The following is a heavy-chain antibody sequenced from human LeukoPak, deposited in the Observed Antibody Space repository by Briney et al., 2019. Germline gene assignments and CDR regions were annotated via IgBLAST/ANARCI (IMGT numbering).Heavy chain of an antibody. CDR1: GGTFSSYP. D-gene: IGHD3-10*01. CDR2: IIPILGIA. Sequence: ASVKVSCKASGGTFSSYPVSWVRQAPGQGLEWMGRIIPILGIANYAQKFQGRVTITADKSTSTAYMELSSLRSEDTAVYYCARDFLGHYYGSGSYYDYWGQGTLVTVSS. J-gene: IGHJ4*02. V-gene: IGHV1-69*04. CDR3: ARDFLGHYYGSGSYYDY.